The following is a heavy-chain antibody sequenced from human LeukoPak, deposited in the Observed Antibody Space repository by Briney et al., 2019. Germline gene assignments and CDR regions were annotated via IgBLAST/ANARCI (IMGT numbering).Heavy chain of an antibody. CDR1: GYTFATYG. CDR3: ARPLTYYYDSNGRYAFEI. D-gene: IGHD3-22*01. J-gene: IGHJ3*02. Sequence: GASVKVSCKSSGYTFATYGFIWVRQAPGQGLEWMGWISAYNGDTNSAQKFQGRVTMTTDTSASTAYMELRSLRSDDTAVYYCARPLTYYYDSNGRYAFEIWGQGTMVAVSS. CDR2: ISAYNGDT. V-gene: IGHV1-18*01.